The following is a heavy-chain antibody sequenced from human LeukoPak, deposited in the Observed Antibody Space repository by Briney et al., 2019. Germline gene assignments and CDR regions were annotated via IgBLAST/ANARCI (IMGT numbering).Heavy chain of an antibody. CDR2: IYTSGST. CDR1: GGSISSGSYY. D-gene: IGHD6-13*01. V-gene: IGHV4-61*02. J-gene: IGHJ6*02. CDR3: ARLSSSSWYGMDV. Sequence: SETLSLTCTVSGGSISSGSYYWSWIRQPAGKGLEWIGRIYTSGSTNYNPSLKSRVTISVDTSKNQFSLKLSSVTAADTAVYYCARLSSSSWYGMDVWGQGTTVTVSS.